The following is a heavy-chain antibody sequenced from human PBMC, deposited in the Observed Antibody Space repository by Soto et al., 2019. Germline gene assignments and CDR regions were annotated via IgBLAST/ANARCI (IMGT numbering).Heavy chain of an antibody. CDR1: GGSISSYY. Sequence: SETLSLTCTVSGGSISSYYWSWIRQPPGKGLEWIGYIYYSGSTNYNPSLKSRVTISVDTSKNQFSLKLSSVTAADTAVYYCAREGKVDSSSYYFDYWGQGTLVTVSS. CDR3: AREGKVDSSSYYFDY. CDR2: IYYSGST. J-gene: IGHJ4*02. V-gene: IGHV4-59*01. D-gene: IGHD6-6*01.